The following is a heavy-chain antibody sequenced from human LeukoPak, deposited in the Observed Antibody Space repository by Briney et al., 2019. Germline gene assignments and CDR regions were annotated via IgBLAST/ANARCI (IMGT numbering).Heavy chain of an antibody. CDR3: ARETNSYAHDS. CDR2: IAKNNRDM. Sequence: PGGSLRLSCVASGFTFSNYNMNWVRQSPGQGLEWVAAIAKNNRDMDYAGSVKGRFSISRDNAKDSLYLRMDSLRAEDTAVYYCARETNSYAHDSWGQGTLVTVSS. V-gene: IGHV3-21*01. CDR1: GFTFSNYN. J-gene: IGHJ4*02. D-gene: IGHD2-2*01.